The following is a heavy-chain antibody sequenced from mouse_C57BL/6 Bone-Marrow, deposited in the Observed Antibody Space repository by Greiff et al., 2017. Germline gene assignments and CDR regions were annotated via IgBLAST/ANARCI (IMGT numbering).Heavy chain of an antibody. CDR3: ARHDLTTVVADY. J-gene: IGHJ2*01. CDR1: GFTFSSYG. D-gene: IGHD1-1*01. Sequence: DVMLVESGGDLVKPGGSLKLSCAASGFTFSSYGMSWVRQTPDKRLEWVATISSGGSYTYYPDSVKGRFTISRDNAKNTLYLQMSSLKSEDTAMYYCARHDLTTVVADYWGQGTTLTVSS. V-gene: IGHV5-6*02. CDR2: ISSGGSYT.